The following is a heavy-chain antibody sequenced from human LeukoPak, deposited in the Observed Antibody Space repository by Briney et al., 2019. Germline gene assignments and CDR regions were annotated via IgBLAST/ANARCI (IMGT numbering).Heavy chain of an antibody. CDR3: ARIAAAGDFDY. D-gene: IGHD6-13*01. Sequence: GGSLRLSCAASGFTFSSYSMNWVRQAPGKGLEWVSSISSSSSYIYYADSVKGRFTISRDNSKNTLYLQMNSLRAEDTAVYYCARIAAAGDFDYWGQGTLVTVSS. CDR2: ISSSSSYI. CDR1: GFTFSSYS. V-gene: IGHV3-21*04. J-gene: IGHJ4*02.